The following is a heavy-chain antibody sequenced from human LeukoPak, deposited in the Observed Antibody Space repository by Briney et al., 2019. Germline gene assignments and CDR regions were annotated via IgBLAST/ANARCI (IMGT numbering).Heavy chain of an antibody. CDR2: ISSSGRTI. J-gene: IGHJ6*02. D-gene: IGHD4-17*01. CDR1: GFTFSSYE. CDR3: ARDNPTTVTPYYYYGMDV. Sequence: GGSLRLSCAASGFTFSSYEMNWVRQAPGKGLEWVSYISSSGRTIYYADSVKGRFTISRDNAKNSLYLQMNSLRAEDTAVCYCARDNPTTVTPYYYYGMDVWGQGTTVTVSS. V-gene: IGHV3-48*03.